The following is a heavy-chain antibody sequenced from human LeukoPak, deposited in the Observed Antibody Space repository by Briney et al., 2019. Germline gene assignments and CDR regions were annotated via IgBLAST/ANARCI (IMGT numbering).Heavy chain of an antibody. J-gene: IGHJ4*02. V-gene: IGHV4-34*01. CDR3: ARASFGTISYYFDY. CDR1: GGSFSGYY. D-gene: IGHD2/OR15-2a*01. CDR2: INHSGST. Sequence: PSETLSLTCAVYGGSFSGYYWSWIRQPPGKGLEWIGEINHSGSTNYNPSLKSRVTISVDTSKNQFSLKLSSVTAADTAVYYCARASFGTISYYFDYWGQGTLVTVSS.